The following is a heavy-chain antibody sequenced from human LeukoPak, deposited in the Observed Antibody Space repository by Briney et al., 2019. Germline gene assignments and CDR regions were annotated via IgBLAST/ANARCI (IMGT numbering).Heavy chain of an antibody. V-gene: IGHV3-48*02. CDR3: ARDQNYAFDM. D-gene: IGHD1-7*01. Sequence: GGSLRLSCAASGFTFSSYAMSWVRQAPGKGLEWVSYISSSSYYIYYADSVKGRFTVSRDNAKNSLYLQMNSLRDEDTAVYYCARDQNYAFDMWGQGTMVTVSS. CDR1: GFTFSSYA. CDR2: ISSSSYYI. J-gene: IGHJ3*02.